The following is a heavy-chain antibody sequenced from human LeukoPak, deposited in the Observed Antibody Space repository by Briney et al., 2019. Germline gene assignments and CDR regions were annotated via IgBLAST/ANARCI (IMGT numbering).Heavy chain of an antibody. D-gene: IGHD2-21*02. CDR3: ARAVTVVTRGGLVFDY. J-gene: IGHJ4*02. V-gene: IGHV3-48*02. CDR2: ISSSNTI. Sequence: GSLRLSCAASGFTFSSYSMNWVRQAPGKGLEWVSYISSSNTIYYADSVKGQFTISRDNAKNSLFLQMNSLRDEDTSVYHCARAVTVVTRGGLVFDYWGQGTLVTVSS. CDR1: GFTFSSYS.